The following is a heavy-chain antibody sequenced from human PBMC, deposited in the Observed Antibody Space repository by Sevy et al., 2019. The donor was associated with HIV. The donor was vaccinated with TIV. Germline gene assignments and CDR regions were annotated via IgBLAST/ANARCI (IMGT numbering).Heavy chain of an antibody. V-gene: IGHV3-11*01. Sequence: GGSLRLSCAASGFIFNDYYMTWIRQAPGKGLEWVSYISFSGEAIDYADSVKGRFTISRDSAKNSLYLQMNSLRVEDTAVYYCARERGRIGGRVIVAAAAYWGQGTLVTVSS. CDR3: ARERGRIGGRVIVAAAAY. J-gene: IGHJ4*02. CDR1: GFIFNDYY. D-gene: IGHD6-13*01. CDR2: ISFSGEAI.